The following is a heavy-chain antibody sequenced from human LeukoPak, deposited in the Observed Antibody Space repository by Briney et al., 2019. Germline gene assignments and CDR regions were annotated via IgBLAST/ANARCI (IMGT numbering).Heavy chain of an antibody. CDR1: GFTFSTYW. CDR3: ARDSSGYQ. Sequence: PGGSLRLSSAASGFTFSTYWMSWVRQAPGKGLEWVANIKEEGSETYYGDSVKGRFTISRDKAKNSLYLQMNSLRAEETAVYYCARDSSGYQWGQGTLVTVSS. V-gene: IGHV3-7*01. CDR2: IKEEGSET. J-gene: IGHJ4*02. D-gene: IGHD3-22*01.